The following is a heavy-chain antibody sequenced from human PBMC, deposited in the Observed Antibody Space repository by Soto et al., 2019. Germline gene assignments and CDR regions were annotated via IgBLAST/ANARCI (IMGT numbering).Heavy chain of an antibody. CDR2: IYYSGST. CDR3: ARSYSSGWYEGYWFDP. Sequence: SETLSLTCTVSGGSISSYYWSWIRQPPGKGLEWIGYIYYSGSTNYNPSLKSRVTISVDTSKNQFSLKLSSVTAADTAVYYCARSYSSGWYEGYWFDPWGQGTLVTVSS. D-gene: IGHD6-19*01. CDR1: GGSISSYY. J-gene: IGHJ5*02. V-gene: IGHV4-59*01.